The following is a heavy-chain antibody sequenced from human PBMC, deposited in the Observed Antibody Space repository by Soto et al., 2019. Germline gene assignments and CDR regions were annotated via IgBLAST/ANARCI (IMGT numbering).Heavy chain of an antibody. J-gene: IGHJ4*02. CDR3: AIPSGLTVTGPDY. CDR1: GVTFSSYA. D-gene: IGHD6-19*01. Sequence: GGSLRLSCAASGVTFSSYAMSGVRQAPGKGLEWVSAIGVNGADTYYADSVKGRFTISRDNSKNTLYLQMNSLRADDTAVYFCAIPSGLTVTGPDYRGQGSLVTVSS. CDR2: IGVNGADT. V-gene: IGHV3-23*01.